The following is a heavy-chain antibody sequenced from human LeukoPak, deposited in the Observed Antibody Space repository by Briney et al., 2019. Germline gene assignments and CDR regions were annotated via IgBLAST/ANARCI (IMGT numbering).Heavy chain of an antibody. Sequence: GASLRPSCAASGFSVSSSEIGWVRQPPREWLGWVLYITISGSTIYYADFVEGRFTISRDNAKTSLYLKMNSLIAEDTAVYYCARGKTTYYYDSSGYPTFDYWGQGTLVTISS. CDR2: ITISGSTI. J-gene: IGHJ4*02. CDR3: ARGKTTYYYDSSGYPTFDY. CDR1: GFSVSSSE. V-gene: IGHV3-48*03. D-gene: IGHD3-22*01.